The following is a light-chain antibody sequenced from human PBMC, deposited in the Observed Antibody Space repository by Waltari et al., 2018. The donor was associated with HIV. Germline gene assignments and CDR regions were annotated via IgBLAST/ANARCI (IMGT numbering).Light chain of an antibody. CDR1: GNAVGGYTY. V-gene: IGLV2-14*01. CDR3: TSYASSSSLL. J-gene: IGLJ2*01. CDR2: EVR. Sequence: QPALTHPATVSGSPGQSIPIPCPGGGNAVGGYTYVSWYQHLPGKAPKLIIYEVRNRPSGVSNRFSGSKSGNTASLTISGLQAEDEADYYCTSYASSSSLLFGGGTKLTVL.